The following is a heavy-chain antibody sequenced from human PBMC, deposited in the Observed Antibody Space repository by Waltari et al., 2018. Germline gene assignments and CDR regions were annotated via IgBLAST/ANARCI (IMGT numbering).Heavy chain of an antibody. J-gene: IGHJ4*02. D-gene: IGHD6-19*01. CDR3: ARGWGIYSSGWYV. Sequence: QVQLQQWGAGLLKPSETLSLTCAVYGGSFSGYYWSWIRQPPGKGLEWIGEINHRGSTNYNPPRKRRVTIAVGTSKNQFSLKLSAVTAADTAVYYCARGWGIYSSGWYVWGQGTLVTVSS. CDR2: INHRGST. V-gene: IGHV4-34*01. CDR1: GGSFSGYY.